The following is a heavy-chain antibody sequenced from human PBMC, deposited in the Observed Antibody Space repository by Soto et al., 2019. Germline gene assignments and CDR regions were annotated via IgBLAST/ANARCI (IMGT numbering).Heavy chain of an antibody. J-gene: IGHJ6*02. CDR1: GYSFTSYW. CDR3: ARLPTDYYYGMGV. Sequence: GESLKISCKGSGYSFTSYWIGWVRQMPGKGLEWMGIFHPGDSDTRYSPSFQGQVTISADKSISTAYLQWSSLKASDTAIYYCARLPTDYYYGMGVWGQGTTVTVSS. V-gene: IGHV5-51*01. CDR2: FHPGDSDT.